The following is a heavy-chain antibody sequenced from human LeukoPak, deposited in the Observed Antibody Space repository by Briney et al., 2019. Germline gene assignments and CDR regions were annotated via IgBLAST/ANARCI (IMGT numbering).Heavy chain of an antibody. J-gene: IGHJ5*02. CDR2: ISTTSTYI. Sequence: GGSLRLSCAASGFTFTTYSMNWVRQAPGKGLEWVSSISTTSTYIYYADSMKGRFTISRDSAKNSLNLQMNSLRAEDTAVYYCARDYGGNSGWFDPWGQGTLVTVSS. V-gene: IGHV3-21*01. D-gene: IGHD4-23*01. CDR3: ARDYGGNSGWFDP. CDR1: GFTFTTYS.